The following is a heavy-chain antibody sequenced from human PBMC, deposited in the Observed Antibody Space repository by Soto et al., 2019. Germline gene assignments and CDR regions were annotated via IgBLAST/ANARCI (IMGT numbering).Heavy chain of an antibody. J-gene: IGHJ4*02. D-gene: IGHD1-26*01. CDR1: GGSISSYY. CDR3: ARRYGGNFDY. CDR2: IYYSGST. V-gene: IGHV4-59*08. Sequence: SETLSLTCTVSGGSISSYYWSWIRQPPGKGLEWIGYIYYSGSTNYNPSLKSRVTISVDTSKNQFSLTLSSVTAADTAVYYCARRYGGNFDYWGQGTLVTVSS.